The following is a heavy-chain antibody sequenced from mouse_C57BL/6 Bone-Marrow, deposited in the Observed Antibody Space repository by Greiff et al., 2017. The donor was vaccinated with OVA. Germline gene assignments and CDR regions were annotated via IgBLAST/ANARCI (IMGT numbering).Heavy chain of an antibody. J-gene: IGHJ3*01. Sequence: EVQLVESGAGLVKPGASLKLSCAASGFTFTSYAMSWVRQTPEQRLEWVGTISAGGGYTNYPDNVKGRSTISRDNAKNNSYLQMSHLKSENTAMYYGAREGSYYGGSSFAYWGQGTLVTVSA. CDR3: AREGSYYGGSSFAY. CDR1: GFTFTSYA. D-gene: IGHD1-1*01. V-gene: IGHV5-4*01. CDR2: ISAGGGYT.